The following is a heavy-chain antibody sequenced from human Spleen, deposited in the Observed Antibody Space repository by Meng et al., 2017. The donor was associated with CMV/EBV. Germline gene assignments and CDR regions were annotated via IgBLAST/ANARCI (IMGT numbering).Heavy chain of an antibody. V-gene: IGHV1-69*05. CDR2: IIPIFGTT. CDR1: GGSFSNYA. Sequence: KVSCKASGGSFSNYAMSWVRQAPGQGLEWMGGIIPIFGTTNYAQKFQGRVSITTDESTSTAYMELSNLRFDDTAVYYCARNRRGFDPWGQGTLVTVSS. CDR3: ARNRRGFDP. J-gene: IGHJ5*02.